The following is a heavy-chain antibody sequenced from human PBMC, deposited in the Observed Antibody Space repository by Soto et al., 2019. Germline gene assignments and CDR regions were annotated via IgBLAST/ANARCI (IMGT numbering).Heavy chain of an antibody. Sequence: SEXLSLTCAVSGGSISSGGYSWSWIRQPPGKGLEWIGYIYHSGSTYYNPSLKSRVTISVDRSKNQFSLKLSSVTAADTAVYYCARINWNSGGAFAIWGQGTMVTVSS. CDR1: GGSISSGGYS. CDR2: IYHSGST. J-gene: IGHJ3*02. CDR3: ARINWNSGGAFAI. V-gene: IGHV4-30-2*01. D-gene: IGHD1-7*01.